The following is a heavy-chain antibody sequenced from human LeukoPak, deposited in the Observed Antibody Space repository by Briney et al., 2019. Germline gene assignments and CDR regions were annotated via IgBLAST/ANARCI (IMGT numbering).Heavy chain of an antibody. CDR3: ARGNPYKVLLRPQSNWFDP. CDR2: INHSGST. V-gene: IGHV4-34*01. CDR1: GGSFSGYY. Sequence: NTSETLSLTCAVYGGSFSGYYWSWIRQPPGKGLEWIGEINHSGSTNYNPSLKSRVTISVDTSKNQFSLKLNSVTAADTAVYYCARGNPYKVLLRPQSNWFDPWGQGTLVTVSS. J-gene: IGHJ5*02. D-gene: IGHD2-15*01.